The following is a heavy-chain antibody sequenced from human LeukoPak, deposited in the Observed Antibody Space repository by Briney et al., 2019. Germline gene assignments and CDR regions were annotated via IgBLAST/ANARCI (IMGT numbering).Heavy chain of an antibody. CDR1: GYTFTGYY. J-gene: IGHJ4*02. CDR3: ARVKGGSHPPDDY. D-gene: IGHD1-26*01. Sequence: GASVKVSCKASGYTFTGYYMHWVRQAPGQGLEWMGWINPNSGGTNYAQKFQGRVTMTRDTSISTAYMELSRLRSDDTAVYYCARVKGGSHPPDDYWGQGTLVTVSS. V-gene: IGHV1-2*02. CDR2: INPNSGGT.